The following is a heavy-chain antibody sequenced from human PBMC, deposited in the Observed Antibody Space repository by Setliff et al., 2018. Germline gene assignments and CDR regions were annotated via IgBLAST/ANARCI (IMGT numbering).Heavy chain of an antibody. CDR2: ISHSNTYI. V-gene: IGHV3-21*04. D-gene: IGHD2-15*01. J-gene: IGHJ5*02. CDR3: AKREIIAVTRWFDP. CDR1: GFTFSTYP. Sequence: PGGSLRLSCAASGFTFSTYPMNWVRQAPGKGLEWVSSISHSNTYIYYADSVKGRFTISRDNATNSLYLQMNSLRAEDTAVYYCAKREIIAVTRWFDPWGQGTLVTVSS.